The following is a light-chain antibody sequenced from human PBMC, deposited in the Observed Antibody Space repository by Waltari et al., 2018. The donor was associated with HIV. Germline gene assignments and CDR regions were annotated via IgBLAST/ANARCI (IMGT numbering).Light chain of an antibody. Sequence: VLTQSPDTLPLSPGDRAALSCRTSQTVRTSNLAWYQQRPGQAPRLLIYGSSLRATCFPDRFLGSGSGTDFTLTITRLDPEDFAVYYCHQYGSSPLTFGGGTRVEIK. CDR3: HQYGSSPLT. J-gene: IGKJ4*01. CDR1: QTVRTSN. CDR2: GSS. V-gene: IGKV3-20*01.